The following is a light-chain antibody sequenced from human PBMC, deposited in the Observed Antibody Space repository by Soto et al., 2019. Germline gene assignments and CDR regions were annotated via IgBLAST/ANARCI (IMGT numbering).Light chain of an antibody. CDR1: QSISNY. J-gene: IGKJ1*01. CDR2: AAS. Sequence: DIQMTQSPSSLSASVGDRVTITCRASQSISNYLNWYQQKPGKAPELLIYAASSLQSGVPSRFSGCGSGTDFTLSIGRLQPEDFATYYCQQTYSAGWTFGQGTKVEI. V-gene: IGKV1-39*01. CDR3: QQTYSAGWT.